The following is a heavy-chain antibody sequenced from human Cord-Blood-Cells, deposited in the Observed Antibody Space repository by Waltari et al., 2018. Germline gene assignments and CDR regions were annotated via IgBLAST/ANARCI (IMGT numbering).Heavy chain of an antibody. Sequence: QVQLVQSGAEVKKPGSSVKVSCKASGGTFSSYAISWVRQAPGQGLEWMGGLNPIFGTENDAQKCQRRVTITADESTSTAYMELSSLRSEDTALYYCARVNTMVQGVIITGLFDYWGQGTLVTVSS. CDR3: ARVNTMVQGVIITGLFDY. CDR1: GGTFSSYA. V-gene: IGHV1-69*01. J-gene: IGHJ4*02. D-gene: IGHD3-10*01. CDR2: LNPIFGTE.